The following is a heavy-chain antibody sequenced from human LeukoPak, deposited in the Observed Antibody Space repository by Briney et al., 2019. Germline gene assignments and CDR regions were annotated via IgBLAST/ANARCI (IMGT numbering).Heavy chain of an antibody. V-gene: IGHV3-48*04. CDR2: ISTSSSII. CDR3: ARGPGYLTDY. CDR1: GFTFSSYS. J-gene: IGHJ4*02. D-gene: IGHD2-15*01. Sequence: GGSLRLSCAASGFTFSSYSMNWVRQAPGKGLEWVSYISTSSSIIYYADSVKGRFTISKDNAKNSLYLKMNSLRVEDTAVYYCARGPGYLTDYWGRGTLVTVSS.